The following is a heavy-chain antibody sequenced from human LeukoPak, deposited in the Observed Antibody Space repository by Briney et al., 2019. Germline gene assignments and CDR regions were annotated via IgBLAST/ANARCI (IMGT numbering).Heavy chain of an antibody. CDR2: ISRSGNSI. J-gene: IGHJ5*02. Sequence: GGSLRLSCAASGFTFSDYSMSWIRQAPGKGLEWVSYISRSGNSIYYADSMEGRFTISRDNAKNSLYLQVNSLRADDTAVYYCVRDSYDSSGCIDPWGQGTQVTVSS. V-gene: IGHV3-11*01. D-gene: IGHD3-22*01. CDR1: GFTFSDYS. CDR3: VRDSYDSSGCIDP.